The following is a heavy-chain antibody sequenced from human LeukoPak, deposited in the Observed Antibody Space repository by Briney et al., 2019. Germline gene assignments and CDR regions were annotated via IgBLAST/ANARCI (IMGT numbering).Heavy chain of an antibody. CDR2: IKSKADGETI. J-gene: IGHJ4*02. CDR3: STLTSRGLSDS. D-gene: IGHD1-20*01. CDR1: GFTFSNAW. V-gene: IGHV3-15*07. Sequence: PGGSLRLSCAASGFTFSNAWMNWVRQAPGKGLEWVGRIKSKADGETIDYAAPVKGRFTFSRDDSKNMLYLQMNSLKSEDTAVYYCSTLTSRGLSDSWGQGTLVTVSS.